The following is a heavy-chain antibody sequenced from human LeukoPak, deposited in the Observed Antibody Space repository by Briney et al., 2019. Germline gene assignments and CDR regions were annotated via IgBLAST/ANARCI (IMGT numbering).Heavy chain of an antibody. D-gene: IGHD3-22*01. CDR3: ATGGYYDSSGPLEYYFDY. J-gene: IGHJ4*02. Sequence: SETLSLTCTVAGGSISSYYWSWIRQPPGKGLEWIGYIYYSGSTNYNPSLKSRVTISVDTSKNQFSLKLSSVTAADTAVYYCATGGYYDSSGPLEYYFDYWGQGTLVTVSS. CDR1: GGSISSYY. CDR2: IYYSGST. V-gene: IGHV4-59*08.